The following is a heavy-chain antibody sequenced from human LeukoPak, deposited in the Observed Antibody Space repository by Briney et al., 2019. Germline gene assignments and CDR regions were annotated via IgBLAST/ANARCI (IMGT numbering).Heavy chain of an antibody. D-gene: IGHD1-14*01. CDR3: ARRRTFGNRWFDP. Sequence: GGSLRLSCAASGFTFSSYSMNWVRQAPGKGLEWVSSISSSSSYIYYADSVKGRFTISRDNAKNSLYLQMNSLRAEDTAVYYCARRRTFGNRWFDPWGQGTLVTVSS. CDR1: GFTFSSYS. CDR2: ISSSSSYI. J-gene: IGHJ5*02. V-gene: IGHV3-21*01.